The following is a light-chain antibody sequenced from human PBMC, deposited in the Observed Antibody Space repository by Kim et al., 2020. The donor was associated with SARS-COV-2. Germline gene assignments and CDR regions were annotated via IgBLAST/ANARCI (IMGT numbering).Light chain of an antibody. CDR3: QQYSNWPYT. CDR1: QSVSSN. CDR2: GAS. V-gene: IGKV3-15*01. J-gene: IGKJ2*01. Sequence: EVILTQSPATLSVSPGEGATLSCRASQSVSSNLAWYQHKPGQPPRLLIFGASTRATGIPGTFSGSGSGTEFTLTISSLQSDDFVLYYCQQYSNWPYTFGQGTKLEI.